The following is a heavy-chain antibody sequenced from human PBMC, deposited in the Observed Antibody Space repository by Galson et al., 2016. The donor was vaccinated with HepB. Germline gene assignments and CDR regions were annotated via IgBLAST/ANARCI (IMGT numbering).Heavy chain of an antibody. Sequence: SLRLSCAASGFSFSSYALSWVRRAPGKGLEWVSTISGGGGSTYYADSVKGRFTISRDNSNNTLYLQMTSLRVEDTAIYFCARAPIVIVPVYTYFGLNIWGQGTTVTVSS. CDR3: ARAPIVIVPVYTYFGLNI. V-gene: IGHV3-23*01. CDR1: GFSFSSYA. D-gene: IGHD2/OR15-2a*01. CDR2: ISGGGGST. J-gene: IGHJ6*02.